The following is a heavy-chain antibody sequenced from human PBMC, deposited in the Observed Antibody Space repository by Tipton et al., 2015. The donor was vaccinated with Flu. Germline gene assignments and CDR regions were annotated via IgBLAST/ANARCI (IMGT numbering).Heavy chain of an antibody. CDR3: ARVVYSSGWFKVADS. CDR2: MNPNSGNT. CDR1: GYTFTSYD. J-gene: IGHJ4*02. Sequence: QLVQSGAEVKKPGASVKVSCKASGYTFTSYDINWVRQATGQGLEWMGWMNPNSGNTGYAQKFQGRVTMTRNTSISTAYMELSSLRSEAPAVYYFARVVYSSGWFKVADSWGQGPLVTVSS. D-gene: IGHD6-19*01. V-gene: IGHV1-8*01.